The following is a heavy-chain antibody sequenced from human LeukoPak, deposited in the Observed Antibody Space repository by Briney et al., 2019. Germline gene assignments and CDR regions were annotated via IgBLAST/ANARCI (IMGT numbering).Heavy chain of an antibody. J-gene: IGHJ5*02. CDR2: ISAYNGNT. CDR1: GYTFTSYG. CDR3: ARVNFLVAAGTYATYGWLDP. D-gene: IGHD6-13*01. V-gene: IGHV1-18*01. Sequence: ASVKVSCKASGYTFTSYGISWVRQAPGQGLEWMGWISAYNGNTNYAQKLQGRVTMTTDTSTSTAYMELRSLRSDDTAVYYCARVNFLVAAGTYATYGWLDPWGQGTLVTVSS.